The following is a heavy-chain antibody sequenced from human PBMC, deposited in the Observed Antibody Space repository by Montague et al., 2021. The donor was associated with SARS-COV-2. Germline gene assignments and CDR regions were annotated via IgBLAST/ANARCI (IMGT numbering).Heavy chain of an antibody. CDR2: INHSGST. CDR3: ARGAPTISMILVVMTGAGWYFDL. J-gene: IGHJ2*01. Sequence: SETLSLTCAVYGGSFSGYYWSWIRQPPGKGLEWIGEINHSGSTNYNPSLKSRVTISVDTSKNQFSLKLSAVTAADTAVYYCARGAPTISMILVVMTGAGWYFDLWGRGTLVTVSS. CDR1: GGSFSGYY. V-gene: IGHV4-34*01. D-gene: IGHD3-22*01.